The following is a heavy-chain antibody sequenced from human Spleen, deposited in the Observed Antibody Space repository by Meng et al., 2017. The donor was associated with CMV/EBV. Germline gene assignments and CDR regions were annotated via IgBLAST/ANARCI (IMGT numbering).Heavy chain of an antibody. Sequence: CTVSGDSISSGDYYWSWIRQPPGKGLEWIGYIHYSGSTNHNPSLKSRITISVDTSKNQFSLKLSSVTAADTAVYYCARDRGSSTDVWGQGTTVTVSS. D-gene: IGHD3-10*01. CDR1: GDSISSGDYY. CDR2: IHYSGST. J-gene: IGHJ6*02. CDR3: ARDRGSSTDV. V-gene: IGHV4-30-4*08.